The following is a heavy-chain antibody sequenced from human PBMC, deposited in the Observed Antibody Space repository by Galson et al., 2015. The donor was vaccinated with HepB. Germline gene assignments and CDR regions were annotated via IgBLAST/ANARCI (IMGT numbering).Heavy chain of an antibody. D-gene: IGHD6-13*01. CDR3: ARGSWGPYYYYYGMDV. Sequence: SVKVSCKASGYTFTSYGISWVRQAPGQGLEWMGWISAYNGNTNYAQKLQGRVTMTTDTSTSTAYMELRSLRSDDTAVYYCARGSWGPYYYYYGMDVWGQGTTVTVSS. CDR2: ISAYNGNT. CDR1: GYTFTSYG. V-gene: IGHV1-18*01. J-gene: IGHJ6*02.